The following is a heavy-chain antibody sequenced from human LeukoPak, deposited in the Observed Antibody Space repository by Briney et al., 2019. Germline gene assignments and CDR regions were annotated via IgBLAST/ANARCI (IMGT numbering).Heavy chain of an antibody. CDR2: ISWNSGSI. CDR1: GFTFDDYA. Sequence: GGSLRLSCAASGFTFDDYAMHWVRQAPGKGLEWVSGISWNSGSIGYADSVKGRFTISRDNAKNSLYLQMNSLRSEDTAVYYCARGRGSGHKENWFDPWGQGTLVTVSS. V-gene: IGHV3-9*01. D-gene: IGHD6-19*01. J-gene: IGHJ5*02. CDR3: ARGRGSGHKENWFDP.